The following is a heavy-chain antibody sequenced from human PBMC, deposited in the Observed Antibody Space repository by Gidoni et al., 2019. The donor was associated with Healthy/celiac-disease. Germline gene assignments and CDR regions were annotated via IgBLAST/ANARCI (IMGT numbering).Heavy chain of an antibody. D-gene: IGHD3-10*01. CDR3: ARDYYGSGSYYSNYYYYGMDV. J-gene: IGHJ6*02. V-gene: IGHV4-4*02. CDR2: IYHSGST. Sequence: QVQLQESGPGLVQPSGTLSLTCAVSGGSISSSNWWRWVRQPPGKGLEWIGEIYHSGSTNYNPSLKSRVTISVDKSKNQFSLKLSSVTAADTAVYYCARDYYGSGSYYSNYYYYGMDVWGQGTTVTVSS. CDR1: GGSISSSNW.